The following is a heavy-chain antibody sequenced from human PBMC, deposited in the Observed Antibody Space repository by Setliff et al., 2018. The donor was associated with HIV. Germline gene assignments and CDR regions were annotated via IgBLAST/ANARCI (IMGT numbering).Heavy chain of an antibody. CDR2: IIHSGGT. D-gene: IGHD3-22*01. J-gene: IGHJ4*02. CDR1: GGSFSGYY. Sequence: SETLSLTCAVYGGSFSGYYWSWIRQQPGRGLEWIGEIIHSGGTNYNPSLKSRVTISVDTSKNQFSLKLSSVTAADTAVFYCAGLTTTYYYDSSAYYHPVWGQGTLVTVSS. CDR3: AGLTTTYYYDSSAYYHPV. V-gene: IGHV4-34*12.